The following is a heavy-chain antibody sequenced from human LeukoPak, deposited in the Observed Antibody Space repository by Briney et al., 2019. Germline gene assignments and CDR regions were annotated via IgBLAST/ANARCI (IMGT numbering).Heavy chain of an antibody. Sequence: GGSLRLSCAASGFTFSSYGMSWVRQAPGKGLEWVAFIRFDGTNKYYADSVKGRLTVSRDNSKNTLHLQMNSLRAEDTAVYYCVKVAGPVYYYSMDVWGKGTTVTISS. V-gene: IGHV3-30*02. CDR3: VKVAGPVYYYSMDV. J-gene: IGHJ6*03. D-gene: IGHD6-19*01. CDR2: IRFDGTNK. CDR1: GFTFSSYG.